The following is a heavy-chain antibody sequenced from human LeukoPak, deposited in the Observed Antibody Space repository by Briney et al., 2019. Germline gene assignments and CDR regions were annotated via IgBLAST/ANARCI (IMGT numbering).Heavy chain of an antibody. V-gene: IGHV4-30-2*01. Sequence: SETLSLTCTVSGGSISSGGYYWSWIRQPPGKGLEWIGYIYHSGSTYYNPSLKSRVTISVDRSKNQFSLKLTSVTAADTAVYYCASATGLPWYFDCWGQGTLVTVSS. CDR3: ASATGLPWYFDC. J-gene: IGHJ4*02. CDR1: GGSISSGGYY. CDR2: IYHSGST.